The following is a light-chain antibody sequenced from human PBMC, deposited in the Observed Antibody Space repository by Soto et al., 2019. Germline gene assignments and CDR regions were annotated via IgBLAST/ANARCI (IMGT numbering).Light chain of an antibody. J-gene: IGLJ2*01. V-gene: IGLV2-14*01. Sequence: QSVLTQPASVSGSPGQSIAISCTGTSSDVGAYNYVSWYQQHPDKAPKLLIFEVTNRPSGVSGRFSGSKSGITASLSISGLQPEDEADYYCTSYSSSSPVLFGGGTKLTVL. CDR2: EVT. CDR3: TSYSSSSPVL. CDR1: SSDVGAYNY.